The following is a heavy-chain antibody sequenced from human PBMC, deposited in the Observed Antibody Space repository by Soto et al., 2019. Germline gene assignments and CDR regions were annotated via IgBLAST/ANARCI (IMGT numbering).Heavy chain of an antibody. CDR2: IWYDGSNK. J-gene: IGHJ6*02. CDR3: ARETGIQLWFDQYYYYGMDV. V-gene: IGHV3-33*01. CDR1: GFTFSSYG. D-gene: IGHD5-18*01. Sequence: GGSLRLSCAASGFTFSSYGMHWVRQAPGKGLEWVAVIWYDGSNKYYADSVKGRFTISRDNSKNTLYLQMNSLRAEDTAVYYCARETGIQLWFDQYYYYGMDVWGQGTTVTVSS.